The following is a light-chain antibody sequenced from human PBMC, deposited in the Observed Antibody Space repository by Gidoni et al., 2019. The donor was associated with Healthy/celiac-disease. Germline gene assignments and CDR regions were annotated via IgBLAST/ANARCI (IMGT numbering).Light chain of an antibody. V-gene: IGLV3-21*02. CDR3: QVWDSSSDHPVV. J-gene: IGLJ2*01. CDR1: NIGSKS. Sequence: SYVLTQPPSVSGAPGQTARITCGGNNIGSKSVHWYQQKPGQAPVLVVYDDSDRPSGLPARFSGSNSGNTATLTISRVEAGDEADYYCQVWDSSSDHPVVFGGGTKLTVL. CDR2: DDS.